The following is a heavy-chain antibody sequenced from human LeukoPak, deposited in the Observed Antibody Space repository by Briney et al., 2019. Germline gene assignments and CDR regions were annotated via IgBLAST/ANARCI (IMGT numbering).Heavy chain of an antibody. CDR3: ARDQIHPAGWFDP. D-gene: IGHD3-10*01. CDR2: IYHSGST. CDR1: AYSISSGHY. J-gene: IGHJ5*02. V-gene: IGHV4-38-2*02. Sequence: PSEALSLTCTVFAYSISSGHYWAWIRQPPGKGLEWIGTIYHSGSTYYNPSLKSRVTISVDTSKNQFSLKLSSVTAADTAVYYCARDQIHPAGWFDPWGQGTLVTVSS.